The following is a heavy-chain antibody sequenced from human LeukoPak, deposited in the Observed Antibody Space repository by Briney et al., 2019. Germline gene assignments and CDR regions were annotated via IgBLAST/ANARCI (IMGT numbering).Heavy chain of an antibody. J-gene: IGHJ4*02. D-gene: IGHD6-13*01. Sequence: GASVNVSCKASGGTVSIYAISWVRQAPGQGLEWMGGIIPIFGTANYARKFQGRVTITADESTSTAYMELSSLRSEDTAVYYCARGGEQQLVVYYFDYWGQGTLVTVSS. V-gene: IGHV1-69*01. CDR3: ARGGEQQLVVYYFDY. CDR1: GGTVSIYA. CDR2: IIPIFGTA.